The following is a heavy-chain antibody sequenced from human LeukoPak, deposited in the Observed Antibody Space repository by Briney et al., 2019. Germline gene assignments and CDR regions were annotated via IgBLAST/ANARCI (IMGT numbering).Heavy chain of an antibody. CDR2: IYHSGST. Sequence: SGTLSLTCAVSGGSISSGGYSWSWIRQPPGKGLVWLGYIYHSGSTYYNPSLKSRVTISVDRSKNQFSLKLSSVTAADTAVYYCARGSWYSGSYYAHYYFDYWGQGTLVTVSS. J-gene: IGHJ4*02. D-gene: IGHD1-26*01. CDR3: ARGSWYSGSYYAHYYFDY. V-gene: IGHV4-30-2*01. CDR1: GGSISSGGYS.